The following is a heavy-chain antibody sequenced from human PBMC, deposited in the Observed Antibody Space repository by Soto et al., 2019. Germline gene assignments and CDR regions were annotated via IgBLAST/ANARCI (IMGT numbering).Heavy chain of an antibody. V-gene: IGHV1-18*01. J-gene: IGHJ6*02. CDR1: GYPLTIYG. CDR2: MSAYSGKA. Sequence: QAQLVQSGGEVKRPGASVKVSCKASGYPLTIYGMTWVRPAPGPGLAWMGWMSAYSGKAGYAQKCQGRVTTATDTSTSTAHMELRDLRPDDSASYYCAHYVGTAGYYNGMDVWGQGTTVTVSS. CDR3: AHYVGTAGYYNGMDV. D-gene: IGHD3-10*02.